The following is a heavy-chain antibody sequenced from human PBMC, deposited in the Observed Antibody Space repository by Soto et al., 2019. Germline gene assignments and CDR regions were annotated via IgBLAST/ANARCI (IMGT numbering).Heavy chain of an antibody. V-gene: IGHV1-46*01. Sequence: QVQLVQSGAEVKKPGASVKLSCKASGDTFTDYYIHWVRQAHGQGLEWMGTVNPSGGHTTYAQHFLGRMTMTRDTSTSTLYMELTSLTSEDTAVYYCARGGHVVVVTAALDYWGQGTLVTVSS. CDR3: ARGGHVVVVTAALDY. J-gene: IGHJ4*02. D-gene: IGHD2-21*02. CDR2: VNPSGGHT. CDR1: GDTFTDYY.